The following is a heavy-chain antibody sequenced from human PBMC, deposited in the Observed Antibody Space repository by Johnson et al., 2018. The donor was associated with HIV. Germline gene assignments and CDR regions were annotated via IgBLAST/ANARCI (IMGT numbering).Heavy chain of an antibody. J-gene: IGHJ3*02. CDR3: ARDRDYDFWSRDAFDI. V-gene: IGHV3-30*04. D-gene: IGHD3-3*01. Sequence: QVQLVESGGGVVQPGRSLRLSCAASKFTFRTYTMHWVRQAPGTGLEWVAIISSDGHNKYYADSVKGRFTLSRDNAKNSLYLQLNSLRAEDTALYYCARDRDYDFWSRDAFDIWCQGTMVTVSS. CDR2: ISSDGHNK. CDR1: KFTFRTYT.